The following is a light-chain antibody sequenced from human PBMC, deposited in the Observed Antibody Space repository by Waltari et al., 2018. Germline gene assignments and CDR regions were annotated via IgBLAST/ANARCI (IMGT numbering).Light chain of an antibody. V-gene: IGKV1-39*01. CDR2: AAS. J-gene: IGKJ3*01. CDR3: QQSYSTPFS. Sequence: DRVTITCRASQSISSYLNWYQQKPGKAPKLLIYAASSLQSGVPSRFSGSGSGTDFTLTISSLQPEDFATYYCQQSYSTPFSFGPGTKVDI. CDR1: QSISSY.